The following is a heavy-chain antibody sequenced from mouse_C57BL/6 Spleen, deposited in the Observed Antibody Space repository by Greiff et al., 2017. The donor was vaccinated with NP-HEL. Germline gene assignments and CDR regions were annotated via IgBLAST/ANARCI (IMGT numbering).Heavy chain of an antibody. Sequence: VQLQQSGAELVRPGTSVKMSCKASGYTFTNYWIGWAKQRPGHGLEWIGDIYPGGGYTNYNEKFKGKATLTADNSSSTAYMQFSSLTSEDSAIYYCAGSGTPGWYFDVWGTGTTVTVSS. J-gene: IGHJ1*03. D-gene: IGHD3-3*01. CDR3: AGSGTPGWYFDV. CDR2: IYPGGGYT. CDR1: GYTFTNYW. V-gene: IGHV1-63*01.